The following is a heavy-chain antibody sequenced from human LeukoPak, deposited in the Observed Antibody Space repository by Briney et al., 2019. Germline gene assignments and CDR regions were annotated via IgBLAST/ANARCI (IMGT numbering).Heavy chain of an antibody. CDR2: ISSSSTI. Sequence: GGSLRLSCAASGFTFSSYSMNWVRQAPGKGLEWVSYISSSSTIYYADSVKGRFTISRDNAKNSLYLQMNSLRAEDTAVYYCARHAGYSSSWTYWYFDLWGRGTLVTVSS. CDR1: GFTFSSYS. CDR3: ARHAGYSSSWTYWYFDL. J-gene: IGHJ2*01. D-gene: IGHD6-13*01. V-gene: IGHV3-48*01.